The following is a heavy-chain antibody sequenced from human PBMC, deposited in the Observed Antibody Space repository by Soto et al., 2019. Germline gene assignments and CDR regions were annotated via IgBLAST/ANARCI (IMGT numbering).Heavy chain of an antibody. CDR2: ISRDGANR. D-gene: IGHD3-10*01. CDR3: VSWFSAHFDY. J-gene: IGHJ4*02. CDR1: GVTSGDLG. V-gene: IGHV3-23*01. Sequence: GGSLRLSCAASGVTSGDLGMSWVRQCPGRGLEWVSTISRDGANRHYTDSVNGRFTISRDNSRNTVDLHMARLRAEDTARYYCVSWFSAHFDYWGQGIVVTVSS.